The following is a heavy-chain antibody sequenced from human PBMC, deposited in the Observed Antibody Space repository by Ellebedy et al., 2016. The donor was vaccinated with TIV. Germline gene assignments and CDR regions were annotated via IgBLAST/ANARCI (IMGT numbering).Heavy chain of an antibody. CDR1: GFTFDTDA. Sequence: GGSLRLSCAASGFTFDTDAITWVRQAPGKGLEWVSGISGSGDTTYYADSVKGRFTISRDSSKYTLYLQMNSLRAEDTAVYYCAKVRSNWNYFDYWGQGTLVTVSS. CDR2: ISGSGDTT. V-gene: IGHV3-23*01. CDR3: AKVRSNWNYFDY. J-gene: IGHJ4*02. D-gene: IGHD1-20*01.